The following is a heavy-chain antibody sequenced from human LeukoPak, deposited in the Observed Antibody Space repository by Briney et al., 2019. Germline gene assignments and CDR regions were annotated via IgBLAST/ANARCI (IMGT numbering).Heavy chain of an antibody. CDR1: GYTFTSYD. CDR3: ARVLTSAASCFDY. Sequence: ASVKVSCKASGYTFTSYDINWVRQATGQGLEWMGWMNPNSGNTGYAQKFQGRVTITRNTSISTAYMELSSLRSEDTAVYYCARVLTSAASCFDYWGQGTLVTVSS. CDR2: MNPNSGNT. D-gene: IGHD6-13*01. V-gene: IGHV1-8*03. J-gene: IGHJ4*02.